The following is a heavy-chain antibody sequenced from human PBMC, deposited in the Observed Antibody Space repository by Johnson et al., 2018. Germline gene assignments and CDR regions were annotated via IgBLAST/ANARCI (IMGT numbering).Heavy chain of an antibody. Sequence: QVQLVESGGGVVQPGRSLRLSCAASGLTLRNYGMHWVRQAPGNGLEWVAVISFDGNKKDYSESVRGRFTISRDNSKNTLYLQMNSLGPEDTAVYHGSNEVFGVDGEDYYYYRDIWGRGTTVTVSS. J-gene: IGHJ6*03. V-gene: IGHV3-30*18. D-gene: IGHD3-3*01. CDR3: SNEVFGVDGEDYYYYRDI. CDR1: GLTLRNYG. CDR2: ISFDGNKK.